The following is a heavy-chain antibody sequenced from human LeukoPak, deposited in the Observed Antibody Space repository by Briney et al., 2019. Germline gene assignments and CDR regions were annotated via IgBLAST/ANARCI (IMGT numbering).Heavy chain of an antibody. CDR3: ARGQSDLTY. V-gene: IGHV3-48*02. D-gene: IGHD2-21*01. J-gene: IGHJ4*01. CDR1: GFIFSTYS. Sequence: PGGSLRLSYAASGFIFSTYSMNWVRQAPGKGLEWVSYISSSSSIISYADSVKGRFTISRDNAKNSLYLQMNSLRDEDTAVCYCARGQSDLTYWGHGTLVTVSS. CDR2: ISSSSSII.